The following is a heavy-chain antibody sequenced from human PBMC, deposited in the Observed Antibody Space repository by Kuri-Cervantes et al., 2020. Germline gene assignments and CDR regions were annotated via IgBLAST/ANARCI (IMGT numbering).Heavy chain of an antibody. V-gene: IGHV3-30-3*01. D-gene: IGHD3-3*01. Sequence: GGSLRLSCAASGFTFSRYAIHWIRQAPGKGLEWVADISSDGSNRYYADSVKGRFTISRDNSKNTLYLQMNSLRAEDTAVYYCARAGEIPVITIFGVGTGAFDIWGQGTMVTVSS. CDR3: ARAGEIPVITIFGVGTGAFDI. CDR2: ISSDGSNR. J-gene: IGHJ3*02. CDR1: GFTFSRYA.